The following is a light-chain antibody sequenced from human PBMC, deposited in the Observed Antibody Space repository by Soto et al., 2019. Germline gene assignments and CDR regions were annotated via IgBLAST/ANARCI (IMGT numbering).Light chain of an antibody. V-gene: IGKV3-20*01. CDR1: QRVTSSY. CDR2: GAF. J-gene: IGKJ1*01. Sequence: ESVLTQSPGTLSVSPGEGATLSCRASQRVTSSYLAWYQQKPGQAPRLLIYGAFSRAFGTPDRFSGSGSGTDFTLTISRLEPEDFAVYYCQQYGSSPRTFGQGTKVDI. CDR3: QQYGSSPRT.